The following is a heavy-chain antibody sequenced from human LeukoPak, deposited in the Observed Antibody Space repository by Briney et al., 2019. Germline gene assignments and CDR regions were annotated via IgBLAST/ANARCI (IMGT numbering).Heavy chain of an antibody. CDR3: AREGVDWNHSVYYFDY. CDR1: GYTFTGYY. J-gene: IGHJ4*02. Sequence: ASVKVSCKASGYTFTGYYLHWVRQAPGQGLEWMGWINPNSGGTNYAQKFQGRVTMTRDTSISTAYMELSRLRSDDTAVYYCAREGVDWNHSVYYFDYWGQGTLVTVSS. V-gene: IGHV1-2*02. D-gene: IGHD1-1*01. CDR2: INPNSGGT.